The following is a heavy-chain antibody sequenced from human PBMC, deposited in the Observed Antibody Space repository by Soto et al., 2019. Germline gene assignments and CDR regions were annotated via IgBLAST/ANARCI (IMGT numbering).Heavy chain of an antibody. CDR2: IIPILGIA. CDR1: GGTFSSYT. CDR3: ARDPDYYGSGSHMSPFDY. J-gene: IGHJ4*02. Sequence: SVKVSCKASGGTFSSYTISWVRQAPGQGLEWMGRIIPILGIANYAQKFQGRVTITADKSTSTAYMELSSLRSEDTAVYYCARDPDYYGSGSHMSPFDYWGQGTLVTVSS. V-gene: IGHV1-69*04. D-gene: IGHD3-10*01.